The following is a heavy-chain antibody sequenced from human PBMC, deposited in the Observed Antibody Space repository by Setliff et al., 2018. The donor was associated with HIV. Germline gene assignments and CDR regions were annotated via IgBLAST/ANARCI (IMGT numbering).Heavy chain of an antibody. Sequence: SETLSLTCYVTDDPISSYYWNWVRQPAGKGLEWIGRVYISGSTKYNPSLKSRVTISVDTSKNQFSLKLSSVTAADTAVFYCARHRDYGPHYYYYMDVWGKGTTVTVSS. CDR2: VYISGST. J-gene: IGHJ6*03. V-gene: IGHV4-4*07. CDR3: ARHRDYGPHYYYYMDV. D-gene: IGHD4-17*01. CDR1: DDPISSYY.